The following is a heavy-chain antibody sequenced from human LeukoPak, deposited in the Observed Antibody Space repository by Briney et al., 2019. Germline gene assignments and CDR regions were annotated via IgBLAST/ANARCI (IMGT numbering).Heavy chain of an antibody. J-gene: IGHJ4*02. D-gene: IGHD4-11*01. CDR3: AKDVQRGFDYSNSLEH. CDR2: IWSDGTNQ. CDR1: GFTFSHYG. V-gene: IGHV3-33*06. Sequence: GGSLRLSCAASGFTFSHYGMHWVRQAPGKGLEWVAVIWSDGTNQYYAYSVKGRFTISRDNFKNTVSLQMNSLRAEDTAVYYCAKDVQRGFDYSNSLEHWGQGSLVTVSS.